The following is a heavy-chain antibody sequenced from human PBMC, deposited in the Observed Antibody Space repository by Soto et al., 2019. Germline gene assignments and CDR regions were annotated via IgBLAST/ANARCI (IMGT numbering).Heavy chain of an antibody. CDR2: IGGSGRTT. D-gene: IGHD3-22*01. Sequence: LQLVESGGGLVKPGGSLRLSCAASGFTFNNYAMSWVRQAPGKGLEWVSGIGGSGRTTYYADSVKGRFTISRDNANNTLFLQMNRMRAEDTAVYYCAKSRYSDSSGDFYDYWGQGTLVTVAS. CDR3: AKSRYSDSSGDFYDY. CDR1: GFTFNNYA. J-gene: IGHJ4*02. V-gene: IGHV3-23*04.